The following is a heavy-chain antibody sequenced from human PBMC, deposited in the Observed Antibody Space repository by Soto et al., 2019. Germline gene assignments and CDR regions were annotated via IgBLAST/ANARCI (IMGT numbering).Heavy chain of an antibody. D-gene: IGHD3-22*01. CDR3: ARGPYYYDSSGYYYFGY. J-gene: IGHJ4*02. CDR1: GYTFTSYG. V-gene: IGHV1-18*01. CDR2: ISAYNGNT. Sequence: GASVKVSCKASGYTFTSYGISWVRQAPGQGLEWMGWISAYNGNTNYAQKLQGRVTMTTDTSTSTAYMELRSLRSDDTAVYYCARGPYYYDSSGYYYFGYWGQGTLVTVSS.